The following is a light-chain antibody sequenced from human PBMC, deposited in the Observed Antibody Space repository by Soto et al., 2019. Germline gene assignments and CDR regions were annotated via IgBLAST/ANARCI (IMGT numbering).Light chain of an antibody. CDR2: GAS. Sequence: DIQMTQSPPSVSASVGDTVTITCRASQDVGKWLAWYQQKPGKAPTLLIHGASSLQSGVPPRYSGSRYGTDCTLTISSLQPEDVSTYYCQQANSFPITFGQGTRLEIK. J-gene: IGKJ5*01. CDR1: QDVGKW. CDR3: QQANSFPIT. V-gene: IGKV1-12*01.